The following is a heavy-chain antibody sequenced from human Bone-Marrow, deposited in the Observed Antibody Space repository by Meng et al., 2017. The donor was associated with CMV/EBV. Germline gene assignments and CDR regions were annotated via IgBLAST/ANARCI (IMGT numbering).Heavy chain of an antibody. CDR3: ARRPGYFDY. D-gene: IGHD1-1*01. J-gene: IGHJ4*02. CDR1: GYTLTELS. Sequence: SCKVSGYTLTELSMHWVRQAPGKGLEWVANIKQDGSEKYYVDSVKGRFTISRDNAKNPLYLQMNSLRAEDTAVYYCARRPGYFDYWGQGTLVTVSS. V-gene: IGHV3-7*01. CDR2: IKQDGSEK.